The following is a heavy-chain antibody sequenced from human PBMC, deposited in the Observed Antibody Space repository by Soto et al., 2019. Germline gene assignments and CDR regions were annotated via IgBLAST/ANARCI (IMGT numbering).Heavy chain of an antibody. CDR1: GFIFSNYW. V-gene: IGHV3-7*01. CDR3: AGDLFSSGGY. Sequence: EVQLVESGGGLVQPGGSLRLSCAASGFIFSNYWMSWVRQAPGEGLEWVANINQDGSDENYVDSVKGRFTISRDNARNSLYLQMTSLRVEATALYYCAGDLFSSGGYWGQGTLVTVSS. CDR2: INQDGSDE. J-gene: IGHJ4*02. D-gene: IGHD3-16*01.